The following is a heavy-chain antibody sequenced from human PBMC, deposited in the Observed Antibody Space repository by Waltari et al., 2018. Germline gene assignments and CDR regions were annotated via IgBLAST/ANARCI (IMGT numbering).Heavy chain of an antibody. CDR2: ISAHDGNT. CDR1: AYTFSTYG. J-gene: IGHJ4*01. D-gene: IGHD6-19*01. CDR3: ATAVGGNMEFDS. Sequence: QVHLVQSGAEVKPPGASVKVSCKASAYTFSTYGLTWVRQAPGQGLEWLGWISAHDGNTNYAPSLQDRVTLTTDTSTYTAYMELNSLRPDDTAVYYCATAVGGNMEFDSWGHGSLVTVSS. V-gene: IGHV1-18*01.